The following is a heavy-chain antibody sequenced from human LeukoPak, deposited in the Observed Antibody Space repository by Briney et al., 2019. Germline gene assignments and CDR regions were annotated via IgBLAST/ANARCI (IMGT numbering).Heavy chain of an antibody. J-gene: IGHJ6*03. CDR3: ARGYRGQQPAHTQYYMDV. CDR2: ISSNGGTT. Sequence: SGESLKISCAASGFTFSSYAMHWVRQAPGKGLEYVSAISSNGGTTYYAYSVKGRFTISRDNSKNTLYLQMGSLRAEDMAVYYCARGYRGQQPAHTQYYMDVWGKGTTVTVSS. CDR1: GFTFSSYA. D-gene: IGHD6-13*01. V-gene: IGHV3-64*01.